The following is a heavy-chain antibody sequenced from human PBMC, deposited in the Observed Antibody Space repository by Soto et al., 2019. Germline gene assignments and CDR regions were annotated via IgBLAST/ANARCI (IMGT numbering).Heavy chain of an antibody. CDR2: IWYDGSNK. CDR3: AREGAAINRDYFDY. Sequence: GGSLRLSCAASGFTFSSYGMHWVRQAPGKGLEWVAVIWYDGSNKYYADSVKGRFTISRDNSKNTLYLQMNSLRAEDTAVYYCAREGAAINRDYFDYWGQGTLVTVSS. J-gene: IGHJ4*02. V-gene: IGHV3-33*01. CDR1: GFTFSSYG. D-gene: IGHD6-13*01.